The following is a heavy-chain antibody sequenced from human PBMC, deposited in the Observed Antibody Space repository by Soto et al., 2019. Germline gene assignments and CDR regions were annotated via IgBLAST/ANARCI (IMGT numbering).Heavy chain of an antibody. Sequence: PXETLSLTCTVSGGSISSYYWSLIRQPAGKGLEWIGRIYTSGSTNYNPSLKSRVTMSVDTSKNQFSLKLSSVTAADTAVYYCASSSSKNRYFDYWGQGTLVTVYS. J-gene: IGHJ4*02. V-gene: IGHV4-4*07. CDR2: IYTSGST. CDR3: ASSSSKNRYFDY. D-gene: IGHD6-6*01. CDR1: GGSISSYY.